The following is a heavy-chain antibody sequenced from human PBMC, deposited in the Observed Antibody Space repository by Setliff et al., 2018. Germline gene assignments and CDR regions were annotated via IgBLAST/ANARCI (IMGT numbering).Heavy chain of an antibody. CDR1: GGAFSNYG. D-gene: IGHD3-3*01. J-gene: IGHJ4*02. CDR2: IIPILETT. CDR3: ARWNGSGYFYY. Sequence: ASVKVSCKVSGGAFSNYGLSWVRQAPGQGPLWMGRIIPILETTNYAQNFQGRVSITADESTRTAYMELSSLTFEDTAVYYCARWNGSGYFYYWGQGTWVTVSS. V-gene: IGHV1-69*11.